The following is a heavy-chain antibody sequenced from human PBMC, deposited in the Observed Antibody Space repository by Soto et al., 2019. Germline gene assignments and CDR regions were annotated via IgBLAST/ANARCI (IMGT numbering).Heavy chain of an antibody. D-gene: IGHD2-15*01. J-gene: IGHJ4*02. CDR1: GGSISSSSYY. V-gene: IGHV4-39*01. CDR3: ARHTPAISISDH. CDR2: IYYSGST. Sequence: SETLSLTCTVSGGSISSSSYYWGWIRQPPGKGLEWIGSIYYSGSTYYNPSLKSRVTISVDTSKNQFSLKLSSVTAADTAVYYCARHTPAISISDHWGQGTLVTVSS.